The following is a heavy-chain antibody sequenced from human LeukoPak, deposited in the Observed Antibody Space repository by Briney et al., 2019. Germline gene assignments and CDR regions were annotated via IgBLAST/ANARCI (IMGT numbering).Heavy chain of an antibody. Sequence: ASVKVSCKASGYTFTSYDINWVRQATGQGLEWMRWMNPNSGNTGYAQKFQGRVTMTRNTSISTAYMELSSLRSEDTAVYYCARGRGYCSGGSCYSNAFDIWGQGTMVTVSS. V-gene: IGHV1-8*01. CDR2: MNPNSGNT. D-gene: IGHD2-15*01. J-gene: IGHJ3*02. CDR1: GYTFTSYD. CDR3: ARGRGYCSGGSCYSNAFDI.